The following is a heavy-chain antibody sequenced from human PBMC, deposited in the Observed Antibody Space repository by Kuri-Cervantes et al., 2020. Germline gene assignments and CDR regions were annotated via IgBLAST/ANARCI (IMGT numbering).Heavy chain of an antibody. CDR2: ISWNSGSI. D-gene: IGHD4-17*01. J-gene: IGHJ4*02. V-gene: IGHV3-9*01. CDR3: AKVNYYGDYGGGLDY. Sequence: GGSLRLSCAASGFTFDDYAMHWVRQAPGKGLEWVSGISWNSGSIGYADSVKGRFTFSRDNAKNSLYLQMNSLRAEDTALYYCAKVNYYGDYGGGLDYWGQGTLVTVSS. CDR1: GFTFDDYA.